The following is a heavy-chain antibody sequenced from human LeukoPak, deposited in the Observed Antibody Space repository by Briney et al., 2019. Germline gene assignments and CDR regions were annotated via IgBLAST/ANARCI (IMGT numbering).Heavy chain of an antibody. D-gene: IGHD3-22*01. CDR1: GFTFSSYW. CDR3: ARPSYYYDSSGYYY. CDR2: IKQDGSEK. Sequence: PGGSLRLSCAASGFTFSSYWMSWVRQAPGKGLEWVANIKQDGSEKYYVDSVKGRFTISRDNAKNSLYLQMNSVRAEDTAVYYCARPSYYYDSSGYYYWGQGTLVTVSS. J-gene: IGHJ4*02. V-gene: IGHV3-7*01.